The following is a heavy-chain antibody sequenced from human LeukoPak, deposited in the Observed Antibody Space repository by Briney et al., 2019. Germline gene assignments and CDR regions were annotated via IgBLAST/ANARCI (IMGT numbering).Heavy chain of an antibody. V-gene: IGHV4-59*08. CDR2: IYYSGST. D-gene: IGHD3-22*01. Sequence: PSETLSLTCTVSGGSISSYYWSWIRQPPGKGLEWIGYIYYSGSTNYNPSLKSRVTISVDTSKNQFSLKLSSVTAADTAVYYCARLPDYYDSSGYWGQGILVTVSS. CDR1: GGSISSYY. J-gene: IGHJ4*02. CDR3: ARLPDYYDSSGY.